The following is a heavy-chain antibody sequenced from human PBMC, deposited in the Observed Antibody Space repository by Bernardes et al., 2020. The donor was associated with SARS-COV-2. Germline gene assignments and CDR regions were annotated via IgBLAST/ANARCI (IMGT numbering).Heavy chain of an antibody. Sequence: GGSLRLSCTASGFTFSSSWMHWVRQAPGKGLVWVSRINSDGSSTDYADSVKGRFTISRNNAKNTLYLQMNSLRADETAVYYCATGGDGASAPGMDVWGQGTMVTVSS. CDR2: INSDGSST. CDR3: ATGGDGASAPGMDV. CDR1: GFTFSSSW. D-gene: IGHD3-16*01. V-gene: IGHV3-74*01. J-gene: IGHJ6*02.